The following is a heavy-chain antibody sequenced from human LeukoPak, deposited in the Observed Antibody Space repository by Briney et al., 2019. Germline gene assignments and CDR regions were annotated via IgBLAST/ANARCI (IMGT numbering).Heavy chain of an antibody. CDR1: GGSISSSSYY. CDR3: ARDAIQSSSWYLTWFDP. Sequence: SETLSLTCTVSGGSISSSSYYWGWIRQSPGKGLEWIGSIYYSGSTYYNPSLKSRVTISVDTSKNQFSLKLSSVTAADTAVYYCARDAIQSSSWYLTWFDPWGQGTLVTVSS. J-gene: IGHJ5*02. CDR2: IYYSGST. D-gene: IGHD6-13*01. V-gene: IGHV4-39*07.